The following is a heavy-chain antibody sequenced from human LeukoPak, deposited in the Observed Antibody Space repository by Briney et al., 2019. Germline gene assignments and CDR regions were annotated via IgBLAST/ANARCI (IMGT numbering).Heavy chain of an antibody. CDR1: RGSISSYY. V-gene: IGHV4-59*08. Sequence: PSETLSLTCTVSRGSISSYYWSWIRQPPGKGLEWIGYIYYSGSTNYNPSLKSRVTISVDTSKNQFSLKLSSVTAADTAVYYCARRPHRSGFDYWGQGTLVTVSS. D-gene: IGHD3-22*01. CDR2: IYYSGST. CDR3: ARRPHRSGFDY. J-gene: IGHJ4*02.